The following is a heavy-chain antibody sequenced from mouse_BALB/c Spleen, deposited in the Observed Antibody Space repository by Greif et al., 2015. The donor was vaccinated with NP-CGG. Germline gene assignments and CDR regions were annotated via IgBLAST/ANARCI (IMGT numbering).Heavy chain of an antibody. CDR2: ISSGSSTI. J-gene: IGHJ4*01. Sequence: DVHLVESGGGLVQPGGSRKLSCAASGFTFSSFGMHWVRQAPEKGLEWVAYISSGSSTIYYADTVKGRFTISRDNPKNTLFLQMTSLRSEDTAMYYCARYGNYAMDYWGQGTSVTLSS. D-gene: IGHD2-1*01. V-gene: IGHV5-17*02. CDR3: ARYGNYAMDY. CDR1: GFTFSSFG.